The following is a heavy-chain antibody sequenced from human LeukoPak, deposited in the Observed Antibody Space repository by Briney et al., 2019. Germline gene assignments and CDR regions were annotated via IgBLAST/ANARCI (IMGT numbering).Heavy chain of an antibody. CDR1: GFTFGDYA. CDR2: IRSKAYGGTT. CDR3: TGGDYYDSSGGDY. V-gene: IGHV3-49*03. D-gene: IGHD3-22*01. Sequence: GGSLRLFCTASGFTFGDYAMSWFRQAPGKGLEWVGFIRSKAYGGTTEYAASVKGRFTISRDDSKSIAYLQMNSLKTEDTAVYYCTGGDYYDSSGGDYWGQGTLVTVSS. J-gene: IGHJ4*02.